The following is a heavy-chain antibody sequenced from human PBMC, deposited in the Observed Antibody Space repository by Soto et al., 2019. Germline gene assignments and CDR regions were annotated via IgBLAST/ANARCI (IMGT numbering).Heavy chain of an antibody. V-gene: IGHV1-2*02. CDR1: GYTFTGYY. Sequence: QVQLVQSGAEVKKPGASVKVSCKASGYTFTGYYMHWVRQAPGQGPEWMGWINPNSGGTTYAQKFQGGVTVTRDTSISTAYMELSSLRSYDTAVYYCARGGSSSLDYWGQGTLVTVSS. D-gene: IGHD6-6*01. CDR3: ARGGSSSLDY. J-gene: IGHJ4*02. CDR2: INPNSGGT.